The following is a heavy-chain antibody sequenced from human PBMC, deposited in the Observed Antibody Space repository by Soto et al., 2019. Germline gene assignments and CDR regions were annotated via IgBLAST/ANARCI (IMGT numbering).Heavy chain of an antibody. J-gene: IGHJ4*02. CDR2: ISDNGRT. D-gene: IGHD6-13*01. Sequence: VGSLRLSCAASGITFSGYCMGLIRQAPGKGPEWVSVISDNGRTNYADSVKGRFTISRDNAKNSLYLQMNILRVEDTAVYFCGRGPFTTSAGNSWGQGTLVTVSS. CDR3: GRGPFTTSAGNS. CDR1: GITFSGYC. V-gene: IGHV3-11*01.